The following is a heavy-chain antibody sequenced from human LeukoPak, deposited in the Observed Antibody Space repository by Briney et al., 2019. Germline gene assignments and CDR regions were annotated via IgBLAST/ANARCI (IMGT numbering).Heavy chain of an antibody. V-gene: IGHV3-53*01. J-gene: IGHJ2*01. CDR1: GFTVSSNY. Sequence: GGSLRLSCAASGFTVSSNYMSWVRQAPGKGLEWVSVIYSGGSTFYTDSVKGRFTISRDNSKNTLYLQMNSLRAEDTAVYYCARAVETYYFGSPRGWYFDLWGRGTLVTVSS. CDR2: IYSGGST. D-gene: IGHD3-10*01. CDR3: ARAVETYYFGSPRGWYFDL.